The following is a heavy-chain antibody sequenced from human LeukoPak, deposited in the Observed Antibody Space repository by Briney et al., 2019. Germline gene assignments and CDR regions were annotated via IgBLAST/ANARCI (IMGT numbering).Heavy chain of an antibody. CDR3: ARVGMGVTSDAFDI. CDR1: GYNFTSQW. D-gene: IGHD5-24*01. J-gene: IGHJ3*02. Sequence: PGESLQISCKGYGYNFTSQWIGWVRQLPGKGLEWMGIIYPGDSDTKYSPSFQGQVTISADKSISTAYLQWSSLKASDTAMYYCARVGMGVTSDAFDIWGQGTKVTVSS. CDR2: IYPGDSDT. V-gene: IGHV5-51*01.